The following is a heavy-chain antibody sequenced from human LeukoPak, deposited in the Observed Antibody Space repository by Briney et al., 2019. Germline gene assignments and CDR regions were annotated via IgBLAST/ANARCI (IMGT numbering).Heavy chain of an antibody. Sequence: GGSLRLSCTASGFAFGDYSMNWVRQAPGKGLEWVGFIRSKAYGGTTEYAASVKGRFTISRDDSKSIAYLQMNSLKTEDTAVYYCTRGRRATHDYWGQGTLVTVSS. CDR1: GFAFGDYS. J-gene: IGHJ4*02. CDR2: IRSKAYGGTT. D-gene: IGHD1-26*01. CDR3: TRGRRATHDY. V-gene: IGHV3-49*04.